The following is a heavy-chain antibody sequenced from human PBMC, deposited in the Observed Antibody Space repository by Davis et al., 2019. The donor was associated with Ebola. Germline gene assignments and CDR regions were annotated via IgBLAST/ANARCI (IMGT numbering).Heavy chain of an antibody. D-gene: IGHD1-14*01. CDR2: IYFSGST. CDR1: GGSISSYY. V-gene: IGHV4-59*01. CDR3: ARNSITKFNWLDP. J-gene: IGHJ5*02. Sequence: MPSETLSLTCTVSGGSISSYYWGWVRQPPGKGLEWIGNIYFSGSTYYNPSLRSRVIISVDTSRNQFSLKMRSVTAADTAVYYCARNSITKFNWLDPWGQGALVTVSS.